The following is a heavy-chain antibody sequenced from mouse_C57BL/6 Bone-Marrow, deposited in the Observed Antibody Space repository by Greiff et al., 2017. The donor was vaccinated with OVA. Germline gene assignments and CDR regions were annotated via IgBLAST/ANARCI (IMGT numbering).Heavy chain of an antibody. CDR1: GYTFTSYG. CDR2: IYPRSGNT. J-gene: IGHJ4*01. V-gene: IGHV1-81*01. D-gene: IGHD2-5*01. CDR3: ARYSNRYAMDY. Sequence: LQESGAELARPGASVKLSCKASGYTFTSYGISWVKQRTGQGLEWIGEIYPRSGNTYYNEKFKGKATLTADKSSSTAYMELRSLTSEDSAVYFCARYSNRYAMDYWGQGTSVTVSS.